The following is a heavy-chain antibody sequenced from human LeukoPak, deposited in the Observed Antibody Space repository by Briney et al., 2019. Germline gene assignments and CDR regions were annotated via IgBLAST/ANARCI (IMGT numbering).Heavy chain of an antibody. CDR1: GGSFSGYY. Sequence: PSETLSLTCAVYGGSFSGYYWSWIRQPPGKGLEWIGEINHSGSTNYNPSLKSRVTISVDTSKNQFSLKLSSVTAADTAVYYCARSMIVVVIPWFGPWGQGTLVTVSS. J-gene: IGHJ5*02. D-gene: IGHD3-22*01. V-gene: IGHV4-34*01. CDR2: INHSGST. CDR3: ARSMIVVVIPWFGP.